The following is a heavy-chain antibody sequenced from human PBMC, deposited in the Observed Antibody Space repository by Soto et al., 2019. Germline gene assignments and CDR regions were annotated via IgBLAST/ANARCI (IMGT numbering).Heavy chain of an antibody. V-gene: IGHV4-39*01. D-gene: IGHD6-13*01. CDR1: GGSISSSSYY. CDR3: ARHPLHIAAAGTTTLLYFDY. Sequence: PSETLSLTCTVSGGSISSSSYYWGWIRQPPGKGLEWIGSIYYSGSTYYNPSLKSRVTISVDTSKNQFSLKLSSVTAADTAVYYCARHPLHIAAAGTTTLLYFDYWGQGTLVTVAS. J-gene: IGHJ4*02. CDR2: IYYSGST.